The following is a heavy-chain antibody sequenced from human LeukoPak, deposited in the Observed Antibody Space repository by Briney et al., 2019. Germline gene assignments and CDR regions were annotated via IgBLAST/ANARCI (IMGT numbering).Heavy chain of an antibody. CDR3: ARGIAVQGYIDY. D-gene: IGHD6-19*01. V-gene: IGHV3-33*01. Sequence: GGSLRLSCAASGFTFSSYGMHWVRQAPGKGLEWVAVIWYDGSNKYYADSVKSRFTISRDNSKNTLYLQMNSLRAEDTAVYYCARGIAVQGYIDYWGQGTLVTVSS. J-gene: IGHJ4*02. CDR1: GFTFSSYG. CDR2: IWYDGSNK.